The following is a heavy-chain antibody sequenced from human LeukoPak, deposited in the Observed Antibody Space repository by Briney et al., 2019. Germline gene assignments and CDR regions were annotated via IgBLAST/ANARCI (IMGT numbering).Heavy chain of an antibody. CDR3: ARPDRGSRSYYRFDY. J-gene: IGHJ4*02. Sequence: GGSLRLSCAASGFTVSSYYMSWVRQAPGKGLEWVSVIYSGGNTYYADSVKGRFTISRDNSKSTLYLQMNSLSAEDTAVYYCARPDRGSRSYYRFDYWGQGTLATVSS. V-gene: IGHV3-66*04. CDR2: IYSGGNT. D-gene: IGHD1-26*01. CDR1: GFTVSSYY.